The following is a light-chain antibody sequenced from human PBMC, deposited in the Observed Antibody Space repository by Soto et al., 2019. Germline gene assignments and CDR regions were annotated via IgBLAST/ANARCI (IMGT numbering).Light chain of an antibody. J-gene: IGLJ1*01. CDR3: SSYANSNNLPYV. CDR2: EIS. CDR1: SSDVGFYNY. Sequence: QSALTQPPSASGSPGQSVTISCTGTSSDVGFYNYVSWYQQHPGKAPKLMIYEISKRPSGVPDRFSGSKSGNTASLTVSGLQAEDEADYYCSSYANSNNLPYVFGTGTKVTVL. V-gene: IGLV2-8*01.